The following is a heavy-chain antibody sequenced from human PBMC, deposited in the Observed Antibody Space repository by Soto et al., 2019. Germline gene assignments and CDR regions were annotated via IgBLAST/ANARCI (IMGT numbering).Heavy chain of an antibody. V-gene: IGHV5-51*01. CDR2: INPGDSDT. CDR1: GYSFTRYW. D-gene: IGHD4-17*01. J-gene: IGHJ6*02. CDR3: ARQGTAVTLDV. Sequence: GESLKISCQGSGYSFTRYWIGWVRQMPGKGLEWMGIINPGDSDTRYSPSFQGQVTISVDKSISTAYVQWSSLRASDTAIYYCARQGTAVTLDVWGQGTTVTVSS.